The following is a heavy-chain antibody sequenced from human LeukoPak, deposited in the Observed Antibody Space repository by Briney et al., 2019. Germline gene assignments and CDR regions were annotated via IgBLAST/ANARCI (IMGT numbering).Heavy chain of an antibody. CDR3: ARVTMVRGVTPPGY. Sequence: EASVKVSCKASGYTFTSYGISWVRQAPGQGLEWMGWISAYNGNTNYAQKLQGRVTMTTDTSTSTAYMELRSLRSDDTAVYYCARVTMVRGVTPPGYWGQGTLVTVSS. CDR1: GYTFTSYG. V-gene: IGHV1-18*01. J-gene: IGHJ4*02. CDR2: ISAYNGNT. D-gene: IGHD3-10*01.